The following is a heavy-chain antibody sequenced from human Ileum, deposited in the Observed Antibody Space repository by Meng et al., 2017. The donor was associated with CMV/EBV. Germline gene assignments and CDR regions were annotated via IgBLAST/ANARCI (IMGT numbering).Heavy chain of an antibody. Sequence: GQRRGPGPGLVKPSETLSPTCAVSGGSMSSTCWSWIRQPPGKGLEWIGYVCYNGITDYNPSLKSRITISGDTSKNQFSLQVTSVTAADTAMYYCALRGLAAGTLQQWGQGTLVTVSS. J-gene: IGHJ1*01. CDR2: VCYNGIT. V-gene: IGHV4-59*01. CDR3: ALRGLAAGTLQQ. CDR1: GGSMSSTC. D-gene: IGHD6-13*01.